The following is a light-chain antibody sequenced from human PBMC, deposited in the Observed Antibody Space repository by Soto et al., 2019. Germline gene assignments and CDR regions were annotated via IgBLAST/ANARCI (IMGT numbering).Light chain of an antibody. CDR3: QQYYSSPTWT. Sequence: DIVMTQSPDSLAVSLGERATINCKSSQSIFYSSNNKNYLAWFQQKPGQPPQLLIYWASTRESGVPDRFSGSGSETDFTLTISSLQAEDVATYYCQQYYSSPTWTFDQGTKVEIK. J-gene: IGKJ1*01. V-gene: IGKV4-1*01. CDR1: QSIFYSSNNKNY. CDR2: WAS.